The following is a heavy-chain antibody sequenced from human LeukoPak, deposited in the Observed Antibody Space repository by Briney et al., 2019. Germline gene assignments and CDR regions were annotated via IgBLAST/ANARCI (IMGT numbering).Heavy chain of an antibody. CDR1: GGSISSYY. J-gene: IGHJ4*02. CDR2: IYYSGST. Sequence: SETLSLTCTVSGGSISSYYWSWIRQPPGKGLEWTGYIYYSGSTNYNPSLKSRVTISVDTSKNQFSLKLSSVTAADTAVYYCTRGSGGYFFDYWGQGTLVTVSS. V-gene: IGHV4-59*01. CDR3: TRGSGGYFFDY. D-gene: IGHD5-12*01.